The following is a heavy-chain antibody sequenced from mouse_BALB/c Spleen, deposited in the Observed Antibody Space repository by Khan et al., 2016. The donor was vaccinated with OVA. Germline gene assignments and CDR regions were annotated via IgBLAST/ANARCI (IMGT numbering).Heavy chain of an antibody. CDR2: ISGDSNTH. V-gene: IGHV5-17*02. CDR3: ATSYFYGYYFDY. Sequence: EVQLVESGGGLVQPGGSRKLSCAASGFTFNSYGMHWVRQAPEKGLEWVAYISGDSNTHYYADTVNGRFTISRDNPKNTLFLQMTSLMSEETAMYYCATSYFYGYYFDYWGPGTTLTVS. J-gene: IGHJ2*01. CDR1: GFTFNSYG. D-gene: IGHD1-1*01.